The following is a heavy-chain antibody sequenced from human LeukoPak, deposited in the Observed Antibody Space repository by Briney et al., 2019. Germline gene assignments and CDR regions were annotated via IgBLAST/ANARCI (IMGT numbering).Heavy chain of an antibody. Sequence: GGSLRLSCAASGFTFRSYAMSWVRQAPGKGLEWVSGISGSGSGTYYADSVKGRFAISRDNSKNTLYLQMNSLRAEDTAVYYCARDGGSYYFDYWGQGTLVTVSS. V-gene: IGHV3-23*01. CDR1: GFTFRSYA. CDR3: ARDGGSYYFDY. J-gene: IGHJ4*02. CDR2: ISGSGSGT. D-gene: IGHD1-26*01.